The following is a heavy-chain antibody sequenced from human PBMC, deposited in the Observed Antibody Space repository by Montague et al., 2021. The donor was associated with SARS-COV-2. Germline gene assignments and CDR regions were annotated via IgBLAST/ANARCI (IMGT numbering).Heavy chain of an antibody. D-gene: IGHD3-3*01. J-gene: IGHJ5*02. CDR1: GGSFSGYY. Sequence: SETLSLTCAVYGGSFSGYYWSWIRQSPGKGLEWIGEINHSGSTNHNPSLQSRVTISVDKSKNQFSLTLRFLTAADTAVYYCARGADYDFWSGFLGYKWFGPWGQGTPVTVSS. CDR2: INHSGST. CDR3: ARGADYDFWSGFLGYKWFGP. V-gene: IGHV4-34*01.